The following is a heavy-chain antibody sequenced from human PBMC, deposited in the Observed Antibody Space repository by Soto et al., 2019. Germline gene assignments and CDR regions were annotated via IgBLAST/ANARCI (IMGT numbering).Heavy chain of an antibody. CDR3: ARDDVLCDGGRCYGIPLDV. V-gene: IGHV3-66*01. Sequence: EVQLVESGGGLVQPGGSLRLSCAASGFTVSSKYMTWVRQAPGKGLEWVSLIQSGGTTYYADSVKGRFTISRDTSENTLHLQMDSLRVEDTAVYYCARDDVLCDGGRCYGIPLDVWGKGNPGHRLL. CDR2: IQSGGTT. CDR1: GFTVSSKY. J-gene: IGHJ6*04. D-gene: IGHD2-15*01.